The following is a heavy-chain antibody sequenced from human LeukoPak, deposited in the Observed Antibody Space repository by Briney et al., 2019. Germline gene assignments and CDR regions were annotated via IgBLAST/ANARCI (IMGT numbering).Heavy chain of an antibody. D-gene: IGHD3-9*01. Sequence: SETLSLTCAVYGGSFSGYYWSWIRQPPGKGLEWIGEINHSGSTNYNPSLKSRVTISVDTSKNQFSLKLSSVTAADTAVYYCARKLVLRYSRGYFDYWGEGTLVTVPS. J-gene: IGHJ4*02. CDR2: INHSGST. V-gene: IGHV4-34*01. CDR1: GGSFSGYY. CDR3: ARKLVLRYSRGYFDY.